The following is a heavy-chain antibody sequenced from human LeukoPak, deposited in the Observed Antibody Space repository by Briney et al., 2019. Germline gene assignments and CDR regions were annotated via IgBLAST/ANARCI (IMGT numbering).Heavy chain of an antibody. CDR3: ATWTLRPGTLWWADAFDI. CDR2: IIPIFGTA. CDR1: GGTFSSYA. Sequence: ASVKVSCKASGGTFSSYAISWVRQAPGQGLEWMGGIIPIFGTANYAQKFQGRVTITADESTSTAYMELSSLRSEDTAVYYCATWTLRPGTLWWADAFDIWGQGTMVTVSS. D-gene: IGHD2-21*01. V-gene: IGHV1-69*13. J-gene: IGHJ3*02.